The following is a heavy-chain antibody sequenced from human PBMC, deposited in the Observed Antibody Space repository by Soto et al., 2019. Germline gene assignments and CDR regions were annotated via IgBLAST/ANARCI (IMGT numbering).Heavy chain of an antibody. J-gene: IGHJ4*02. Sequence: TSETLSLTCTVSGGSISRSGYYWGWIRQPPGKGLEWIGTISYSGNTYYKSSLKSRVTIPVDTSKNQFSLKLSSVTAADTGVYYCAGQESGTDYAGSWGQGALVTVSS. V-gene: IGHV4-39*01. CDR2: ISYSGNT. CDR1: GGSISRSGYY. CDR3: AGQESGTDYAGS.